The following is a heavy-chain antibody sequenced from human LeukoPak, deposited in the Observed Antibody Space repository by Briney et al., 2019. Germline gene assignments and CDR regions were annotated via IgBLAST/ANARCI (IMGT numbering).Heavy chain of an antibody. Sequence: ASVKVSCKASGYTFTGYYMHWVRQAPGQGLEWMGWISAYNGNTNYAQKLQGRVTMTTDTSTSTAYMELRSLRSDDTAVYYCARDPPYYYGSGSWYYYYMDVWGKGTTVTISS. D-gene: IGHD3-10*01. CDR1: GYTFTGYY. CDR2: ISAYNGNT. J-gene: IGHJ6*03. V-gene: IGHV1-18*04. CDR3: ARDPPYYYGSGSWYYYYMDV.